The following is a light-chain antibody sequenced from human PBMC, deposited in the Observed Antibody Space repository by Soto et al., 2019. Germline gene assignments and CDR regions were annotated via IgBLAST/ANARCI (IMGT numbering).Light chain of an antibody. Sequence: NFMLTQSHSVSESPGKTVTISCTRSSGSIATNYVQWYQQRPGSAPTTVIYEDKLRPSGVPDRFSGSIDSSSNSASLTISGLKNEDEADYYCQSYHSGNYAFGTGTKLTVL. CDR2: EDK. CDR1: SGSIATNY. V-gene: IGLV6-57*04. CDR3: QSYHSGNYA. J-gene: IGLJ1*01.